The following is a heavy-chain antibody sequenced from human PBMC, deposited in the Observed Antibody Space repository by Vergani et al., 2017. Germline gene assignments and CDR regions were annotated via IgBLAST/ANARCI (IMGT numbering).Heavy chain of an antibody. CDR2: ISYDGTQK. D-gene: IGHD2-21*02. CDR1: GFTSSYYG. Sequence: QVHLVESGGGVVQPGRSLRLSCVVSGFTSSYYGMHWVRQAPGKGLEWVAVISYDGTQKYYADSVKGRFTISRDNSKSTLYLQMDSLRSEDTALYYCAKYLRDSTDGLPYSWGPGTLVIVSS. V-gene: IGHV3-30*18. J-gene: IGHJ4*02. CDR3: AKYLRDSTDGLPYS.